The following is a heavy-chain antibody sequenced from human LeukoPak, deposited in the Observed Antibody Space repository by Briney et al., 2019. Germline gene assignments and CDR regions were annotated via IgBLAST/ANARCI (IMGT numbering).Heavy chain of an antibody. D-gene: IGHD5-18*01. CDR1: GFSFSSNY. V-gene: IGHV3-53*01. J-gene: IGHJ4*02. Sequence: GGSLRLSCAASGFSFSSNYMAWVRQAPGKGLEWVSLIYSGGSTYYADSVKGRFTITRDNSKNTLYLQMNSLRAEDTAVYYCASGLRAVWIQLSGPDYWGQGTLVTVSS. CDR3: ASGLRAVWIQLSGPDY. CDR2: IYSGGST.